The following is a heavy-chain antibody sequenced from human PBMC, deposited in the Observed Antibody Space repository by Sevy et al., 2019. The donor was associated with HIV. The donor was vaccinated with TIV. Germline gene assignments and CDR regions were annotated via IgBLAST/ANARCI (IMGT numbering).Heavy chain of an antibody. CDR2: IYYSGST. CDR1: GGSVSSGSYY. V-gene: IGHV4-61*01. Sequence: SETLSLTCTVSGGSVSSGSYYWSWIRQPPGKGLEWIGYIYYSGSTNYNPSLKSRVTISVDTSKNQFSLKLSSVTAADTAVYYCARESSSWVFDYWGQGTLVTVSS. CDR3: ARESSSWVFDY. J-gene: IGHJ4*02. D-gene: IGHD3-10*01.